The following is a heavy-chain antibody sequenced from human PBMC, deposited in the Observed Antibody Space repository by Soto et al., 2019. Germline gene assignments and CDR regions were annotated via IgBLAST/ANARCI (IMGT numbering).Heavy chain of an antibody. CDR1: GYSFTSYW. CDR2: IYPGDSDT. Sequence: LKISCKGSGYSFTSYWIGWVRQMPGKGLEWMGIIYPGDSDTRYSPSFQGQVTISADKSISTAYLQWSSLKASDTAMYYCARHKRNYYDSSGFYYGMDVWGQGTTVTVSS. J-gene: IGHJ6*02. CDR3: ARHKRNYYDSSGFYYGMDV. V-gene: IGHV5-51*01. D-gene: IGHD3-22*01.